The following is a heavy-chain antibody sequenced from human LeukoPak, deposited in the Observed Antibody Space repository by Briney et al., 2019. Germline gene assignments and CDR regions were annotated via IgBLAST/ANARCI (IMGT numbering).Heavy chain of an antibody. Sequence: WIRQPPGKGLEWVSGINWNGGSTGYADSVKGRFTISRDNAKNSLYLQMNSLRAEDTALYYCARGDGSGSYYNSYYYYYMDVWGKGTTVTVSS. J-gene: IGHJ6*03. CDR2: INWNGGST. V-gene: IGHV3-20*03. D-gene: IGHD3-10*01. CDR3: ARGDGSGSYYNSYYYYYMDV.